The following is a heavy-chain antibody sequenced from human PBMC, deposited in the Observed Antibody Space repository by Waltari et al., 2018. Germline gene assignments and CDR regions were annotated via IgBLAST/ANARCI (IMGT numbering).Heavy chain of an antibody. D-gene: IGHD6-13*01. CDR3: ARDKQQLSTSSYYYGMDV. CDR2: INPNSGGT. Sequence: QVQLVQSGAEVKKPGASVKVSCKASGYTFTGYYMHWVRQAPGQGLEWMGRINPNSGGTNYAQKFQGRVTMTRDTSISTAYMELSRLRSDDTAVYYCARDKQQLSTSSYYYGMDVWGQGTTVTVSS. CDR1: GYTFTGYY. J-gene: IGHJ6*02. V-gene: IGHV1-2*06.